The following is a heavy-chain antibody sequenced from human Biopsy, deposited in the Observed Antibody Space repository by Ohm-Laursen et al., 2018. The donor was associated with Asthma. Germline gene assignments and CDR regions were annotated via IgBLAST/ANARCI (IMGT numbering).Heavy chain of an antibody. V-gene: IGHV1-2*06. CDR2: INPNSGAA. J-gene: IGHJ5*02. CDR1: GYPFIGYH. D-gene: IGHD6-13*01. Sequence: ASVKVSCKASGYPFIGYHIHWMRQAPGQGLEWMGRINPNSGAANYAQKFQGRVTMTRDTSISTAYMEVSRLRSDDTAVYYCARGQKSAGDRWFDPWGQGTLVTVSS. CDR3: ARGQKSAGDRWFDP.